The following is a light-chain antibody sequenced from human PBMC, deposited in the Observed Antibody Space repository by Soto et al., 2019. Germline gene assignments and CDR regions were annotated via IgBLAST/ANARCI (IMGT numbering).Light chain of an antibody. Sequence: QSVLTQSPSASASMGDSVKLTCTLRSGHSSYAIAWHQQQPEKGPRYLMKLNSDGSHSKGDGIPDRFSGSSSGAERYLTISSLQSEDAADYYCQTWGTGIPWVFGGGTKLTVL. J-gene: IGLJ3*02. CDR2: LNSDGSH. CDR3: QTWGTGIPWV. CDR1: SGHSSYA. V-gene: IGLV4-69*01.